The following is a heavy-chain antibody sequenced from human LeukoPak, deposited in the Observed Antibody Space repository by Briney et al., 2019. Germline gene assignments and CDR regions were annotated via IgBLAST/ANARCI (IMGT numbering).Heavy chain of an antibody. D-gene: IGHD5-24*01. CDR1: GGSISSGNFY. Sequence: PSETLSLTCTVSGGSISSGNFYWSWIRQPPGKGLEWIGYIFYLGSTYYNLSLKSRVTMSVDTSKNQFSLKLSSVTAADTAVYYCARVKRGWLRTLDFDYWGQGALVTVSS. CDR3: ARVKRGWLRTLDFDY. J-gene: IGHJ4*02. V-gene: IGHV4-30-4*02. CDR2: IFYLGST.